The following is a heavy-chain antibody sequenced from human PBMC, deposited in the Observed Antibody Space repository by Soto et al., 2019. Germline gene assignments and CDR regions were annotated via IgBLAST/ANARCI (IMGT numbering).Heavy chain of an antibody. D-gene: IGHD3-3*01. V-gene: IGHV3-23*01. CDR3: ARGELFLEWSNGGFDP. Sequence: PGGSLRLSCAASGFTFSNYAMTWVRQAPGKGLEWVSTISGSGDNTYYADSVRGRFTISRDTSKNQFSLKLSSVTAADTAVYYCARGELFLEWSNGGFDPWGQGTLVTVSS. J-gene: IGHJ5*02. CDR1: GFTFSNYA. CDR2: ISGSGDNT.